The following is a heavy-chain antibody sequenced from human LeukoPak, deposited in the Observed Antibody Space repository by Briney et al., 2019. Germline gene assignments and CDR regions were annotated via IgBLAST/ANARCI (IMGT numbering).Heavy chain of an antibody. V-gene: IGHV3-30*02. CDR2: IRYDGSNK. CDR1: GFNFSSYG. J-gene: IGHJ3*02. CDR3: AKRQPTNYDFWSGYYPHDAFDI. Sequence: GGSLRLSCVVSGFNFSSYGMHWVRQAPGKGLEWVAFIRYDGSNKYYADSVKGRFTISRDNSKNTLYLQMNSLRAEDTAVYYCAKRQPTNYDFWSGYYPHDAFDIWGQGTMVTVSS. D-gene: IGHD3-3*01.